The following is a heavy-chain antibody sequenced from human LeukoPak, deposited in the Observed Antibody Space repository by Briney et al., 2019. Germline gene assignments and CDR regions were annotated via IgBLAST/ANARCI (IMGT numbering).Heavy chain of an antibody. Sequence: ASVKVSCKVSGYTLTELSMHWVRQAPGRGLEWTGGFDPEDGETIYAQKSQGRVTMTEDTSTDTAYMELSSLRSEDTAVYYCATDKYWALRFDHWGQGTLVTVSS. V-gene: IGHV1-24*01. J-gene: IGHJ4*02. CDR1: GYTLTELS. CDR3: ATDKYWALRFDH. D-gene: IGHD2-15*01. CDR2: FDPEDGET.